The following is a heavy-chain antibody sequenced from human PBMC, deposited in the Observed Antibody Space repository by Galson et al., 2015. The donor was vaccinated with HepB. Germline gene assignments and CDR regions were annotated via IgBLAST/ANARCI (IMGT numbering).Heavy chain of an antibody. CDR1: GFTFSSYW. J-gene: IGHJ4*02. CDR3: AREVLYSYYYGSGSLEDDY. Sequence: SLRLSCAASGFTFSSYWMSWVRQAPGKGLEWVANIKQDGSEKYYVDSVKGRFTISRDNAKNSLYLQMNSLRAEDTAVYYCAREVLYSYYYGSGSLEDDYWGQGTLVTVSS. D-gene: IGHD3-10*01. CDR2: IKQDGSEK. V-gene: IGHV3-7*03.